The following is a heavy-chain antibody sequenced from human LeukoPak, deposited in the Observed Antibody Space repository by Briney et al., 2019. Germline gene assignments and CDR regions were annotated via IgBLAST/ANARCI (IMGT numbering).Heavy chain of an antibody. CDR2: IRNDGSNE. D-gene: IGHD6-19*01. CDR3: AKLEAEAGEYFQY. J-gene: IGHJ1*01. CDR1: GFTFSNYG. Sequence: GGSLRLSCEASGFTFSNYGIHWVRQAPGKGLEWVAFIRNDGSNEDYPDSVKGRFSISRDNSRNMLYLQMNSLRAEDTAVYYCAKLEAEAGEYFQYWGQGTLVTVSP. V-gene: IGHV3-30*02.